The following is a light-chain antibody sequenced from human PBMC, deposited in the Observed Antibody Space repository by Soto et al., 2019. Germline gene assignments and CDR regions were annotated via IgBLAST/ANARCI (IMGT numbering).Light chain of an antibody. Sequence: EIVLTQSPGTLSLAPGERATRSGRASQSVSTSVGWYQQKPGQAPRLLIYGASSRATGIPDRFSGSGSGTDFTLTIIRLEPEDFAVYYCQQYGSSPSTFGQGTRLEIK. J-gene: IGKJ5*01. CDR2: GAS. V-gene: IGKV3-20*01. CDR1: QSVSTS. CDR3: QQYGSSPST.